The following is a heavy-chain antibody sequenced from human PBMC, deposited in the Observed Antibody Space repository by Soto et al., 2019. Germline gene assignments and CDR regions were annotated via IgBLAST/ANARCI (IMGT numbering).Heavy chain of an antibody. J-gene: IGHJ4*02. CDR1: GGSISSYY. V-gene: IGHV4-59*01. CDR3: ARAAMGIHFDY. D-gene: IGHD7-27*01. CDR2: IYYSGST. Sequence: NPSETLSLTCTVSGGSISSYYWSWIRQPPGKGLEWIGYIYYSGSTNYNPSLKSRVTISVDTSKNQFSLKLSSVTAADTAVYYCARAAMGIHFDYWGQGTLVTVSS.